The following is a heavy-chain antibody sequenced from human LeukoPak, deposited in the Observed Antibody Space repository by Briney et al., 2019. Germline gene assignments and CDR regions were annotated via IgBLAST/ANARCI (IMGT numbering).Heavy chain of an antibody. Sequence: GASVKVSCKASGYTFTSYDINWGRQATGQGLGWMAWMNTNSGNTGYAQKFQGRVTMNRNTSISTDYMELSSLRSEDPAVYYCARGGAYNWNDEMDYWGQGTLVTVSS. CDR3: ARGGAYNWNDEMDY. J-gene: IGHJ4*02. CDR1: GYTFTSYD. CDR2: MNTNSGNT. D-gene: IGHD1-20*01. V-gene: IGHV1-8*01.